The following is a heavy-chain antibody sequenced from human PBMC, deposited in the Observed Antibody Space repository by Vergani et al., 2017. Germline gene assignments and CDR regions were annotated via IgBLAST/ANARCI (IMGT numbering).Heavy chain of an antibody. D-gene: IGHD3-3*01. J-gene: IGHJ4*02. Sequence: QVQVVQSGAEVKKSGASVKVSCKTSGYTFSNYYMHWVRQAPGQGLEWMGIINPSGGHTNYAQKFQGRVTMTRDTSTSTVYMELSSLRSEDTAVYYCARDRPTSYDFWTDYYPFDSWGQGTLVTVSS. CDR1: GYTFSNYY. CDR2: INPSGGHT. CDR3: ARDRPTSYDFWTDYYPFDS. V-gene: IGHV1-46*01.